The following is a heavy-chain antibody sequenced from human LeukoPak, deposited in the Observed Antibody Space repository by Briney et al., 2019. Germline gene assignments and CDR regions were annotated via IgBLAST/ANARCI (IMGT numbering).Heavy chain of an antibody. J-gene: IGHJ4*02. D-gene: IGHD3-10*01. CDR1: GYTFSDYG. CDR2: ISYSGVVK. V-gene: IGHV3-33*08. Sequence: GGSLRLSCTASGYTFSDYGMHWVRQAPGKGLEWLSVISYSGVVKFYADSVKGRFTISRDNSKSTLYLQINSLRAEDTAVYYCASRNYYLDHWGQGALVTVSS. CDR3: ASRNYYLDH.